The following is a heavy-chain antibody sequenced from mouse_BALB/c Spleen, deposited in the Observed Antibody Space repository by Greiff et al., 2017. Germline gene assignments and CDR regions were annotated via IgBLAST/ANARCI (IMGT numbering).Heavy chain of an antibody. J-gene: IGHJ2*01. CDR2: IDPANGNT. CDR1: GYTFTSYT. D-gene: IGHD1-2*01. CDR3: ARALRLEDYFDY. V-gene: IGHV14-1*02. Sequence: VQLQQSGAELARPGASVKMSCKASGYTFTSYTMHWVKQRPEQGLEWIGRIDPANGNTKYDPKFQGKATITADTSSNTAYLQLSSLTSEDTAVYYCARALRLEDYFDYWGQGTTLTVSS.